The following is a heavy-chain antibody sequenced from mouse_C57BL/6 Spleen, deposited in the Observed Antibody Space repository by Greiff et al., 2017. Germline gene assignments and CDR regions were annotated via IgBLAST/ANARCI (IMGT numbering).Heavy chain of an antibody. D-gene: IGHD4-1*01. J-gene: IGHJ1*03. CDR1: GYTFTDYY. V-gene: IGHV1-76*01. CDR2: IYPGSGNT. CDR3: ARELGRTYFDV. Sequence: QVQLKESGAELVRPGASVKLSCKASGYTFTDYYINWVKQRPGQGLEWIARIYPGSGNTYYNEKFKGKATLTAEKSSSTAYMQLSSLTSEDSAVYFCARELGRTYFDVWGTGTTVTVSS.